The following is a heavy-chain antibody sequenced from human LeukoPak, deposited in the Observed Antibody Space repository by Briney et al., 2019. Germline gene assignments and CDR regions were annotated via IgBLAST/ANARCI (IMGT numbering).Heavy chain of an antibody. V-gene: IGHV3-33*01. J-gene: IGHJ4*02. CDR1: GFTFSSYG. CDR3: ARGPSYYDILTGHSAFDY. Sequence: PGGSLRLSCAASGFTFSSYGMHWVREAPGKGRGWVAVIWYEGSNKYYADSVKGRFTISRDNSKNTLYLQMNSLRAEDTAVYYCARGPSYYDILTGHSAFDYWGQGTLVTVSS. CDR2: IWYEGSNK. D-gene: IGHD3-9*01.